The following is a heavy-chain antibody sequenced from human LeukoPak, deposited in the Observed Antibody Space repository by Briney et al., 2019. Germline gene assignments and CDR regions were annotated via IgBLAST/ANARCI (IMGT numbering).Heavy chain of an antibody. Sequence: GGSLRLSCAASGFTYSSYEMNWVRQAPGKGLEWVSYISSSGYTIYYADSVKGRFTISRDNAKNSRYLQMNSLRAEDTAVYYCVREQPLYGFGLWGPGTLVTVSS. CDR2: ISSSGYTI. CDR3: VREQPLYGFGL. CDR1: GFTYSSYE. D-gene: IGHD3/OR15-3a*01. J-gene: IGHJ4*03. V-gene: IGHV3-48*03.